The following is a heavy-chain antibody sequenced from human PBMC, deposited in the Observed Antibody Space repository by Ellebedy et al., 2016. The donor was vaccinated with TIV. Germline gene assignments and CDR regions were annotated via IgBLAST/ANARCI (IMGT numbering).Heavy chain of an antibody. Sequence: GESLKISCAASGFTFDDYTMHWVRQVPGKGLEWVSLISWDGGSTYYADSVKGRFTISRDNSKNSLYLQMNSLRTEDTALYYCAKDSICSSTSCYQYYYYYGMDVWGQGTTVTVSS. V-gene: IGHV3-43*01. CDR3: AKDSICSSTSCYQYYYYYGMDV. J-gene: IGHJ6*02. CDR2: ISWDGGST. CDR1: GFTFDDYT. D-gene: IGHD2-2*01.